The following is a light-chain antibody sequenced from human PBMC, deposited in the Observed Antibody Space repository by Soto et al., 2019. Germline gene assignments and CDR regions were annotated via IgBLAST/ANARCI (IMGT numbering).Light chain of an antibody. V-gene: IGLV2-14*03. CDR3: SSYSSSTTHVV. CDR1: SSDVGDFNY. Sequence: QSALTQPASVSGSPGRSVTISCTGTSSDVGDFNYVSWYQHLPGRAPKLIIYDVTNRPSGISYRFSASKSGRTASLTISGLQAEDEADYYCSSYSSSTTHVVCGGGTKLTVL. CDR2: DVT. J-gene: IGLJ2*01.